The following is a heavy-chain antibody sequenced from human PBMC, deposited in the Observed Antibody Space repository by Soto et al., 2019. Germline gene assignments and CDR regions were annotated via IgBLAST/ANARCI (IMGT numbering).Heavy chain of an antibody. J-gene: IGHJ6*02. CDR1: VFTFSSYA. CDR3: AKAPPGGGGSYYGLDV. Sequence: GSLRLSCAASVFTFSSYAMSWVRQAPGKGLEWVSAISGSGGSTYFAESVKGRFSISRDNSKNTLYLQMNSLRAEDAAVYFCAKAPPGGGGSYYGLDVWGQGTTVTVSS. V-gene: IGHV3-23*01. CDR2: ISGSGGST. D-gene: IGHD3-10*01.